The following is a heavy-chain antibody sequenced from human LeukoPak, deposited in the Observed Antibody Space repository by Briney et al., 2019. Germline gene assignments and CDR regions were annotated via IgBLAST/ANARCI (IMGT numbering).Heavy chain of an antibody. D-gene: IGHD2-2*01. CDR3: ARARTHCSGTSCPSHYFDF. V-gene: IGHV4-34*01. Sequence: SETLSLTCAVYGGTFIGYYWSWIRQPPGKGLEWIGEINHSGSTNYNPSLKSRVTISVDTSKNQFSQKLSSVTAADTAVYYCARARTHCSGTSCPSHYFDFWGQGTLVTVAS. CDR1: GGTFIGYY. CDR2: INHSGST. J-gene: IGHJ4*02.